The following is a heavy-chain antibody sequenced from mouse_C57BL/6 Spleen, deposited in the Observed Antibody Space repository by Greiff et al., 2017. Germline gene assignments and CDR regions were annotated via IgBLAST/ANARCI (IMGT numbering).Heavy chain of an antibody. J-gene: IGHJ3*02. CDR1: GYTFTDYK. D-gene: IGHD4-1*01. CDR3: AREYWAWCDS. CDR2: ISRGSGTI. Sequence: EVQRLESGAGLVKPGASLKLSCAASGYTFTDYKMHWVRQATEKGLEWVAYISRGSGTISYNEKLKGRATLTVDKASNTAYMQLTSLTSEDSAVYYCAREYWAWCDSWGQGTLVTVSA. V-gene: IGHV5-17*01.